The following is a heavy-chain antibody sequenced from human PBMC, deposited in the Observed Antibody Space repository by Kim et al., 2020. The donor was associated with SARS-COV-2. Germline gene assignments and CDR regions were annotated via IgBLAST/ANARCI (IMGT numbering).Heavy chain of an antibody. CDR3: ARGYSGSGSYDY. V-gene: IGHV3-72*01. CDR2: TRNKTNSHTT. D-gene: IGHD3-10*01. Sequence: GGSLRLSCAASGFTFGDHYMDWVRQAPGKRLEWVGRTRNKTNSHTTDYAASVKGRFTISRDDSKNSLYLQMNSLKTGDTAVYYCARGYSGSGSYDYWGQGTLVTVSS. CDR1: GFTFGDHY. J-gene: IGHJ4*02.